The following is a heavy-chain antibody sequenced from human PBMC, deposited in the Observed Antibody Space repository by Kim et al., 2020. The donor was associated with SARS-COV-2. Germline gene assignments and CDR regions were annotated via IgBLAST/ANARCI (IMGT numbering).Heavy chain of an antibody. CDR3: ASGEGGYDLVGALDY. CDR1: GYTFTSYG. V-gene: IGHV1-18*01. D-gene: IGHD5-12*01. J-gene: IGHJ4*02. CDR2: ISAYNGNT. Sequence: ASVKVSCKASGYTFTSYGISWVRQAPGQGLEWMGWISAYNGNTNYAQKLQGRVTMTTDTSTSTAYMELRSLRSDDTAVYYCASGEGGYDLVGALDYWGQGTLVTVSS.